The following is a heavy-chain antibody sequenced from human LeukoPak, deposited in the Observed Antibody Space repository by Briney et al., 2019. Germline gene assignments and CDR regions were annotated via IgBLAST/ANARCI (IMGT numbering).Heavy chain of an antibody. V-gene: IGHV1-2*02. Sequence: ASVKVSCKASGYTFSNYYMHWVRQAPGQGLEWMGWINPSSGSTNFAQKFQGRLTMTRDTSISTAYMELHGLRSDDTAVYYCARHVSSSNEDYWGQGTLVTVSS. CDR2: INPSSGST. D-gene: IGHD2-8*01. CDR1: GYTFSNYY. CDR3: ARHVSSSNEDY. J-gene: IGHJ4*02.